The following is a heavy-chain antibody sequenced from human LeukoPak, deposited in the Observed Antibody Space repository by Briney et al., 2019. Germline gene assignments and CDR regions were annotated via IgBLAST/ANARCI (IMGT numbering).Heavy chain of an antibody. CDR2: ISYDGSNK. J-gene: IGHJ4*02. V-gene: IGHV3-30*04. Sequence: GGSLRLSCAASGFTFSSYAMHRVRQAPGKGLEWVAVISYDGSNKYYADSVKGRFTISRDNSKNTLYLQMNSLRAEDTAVYYCASSVAAAGPFDYWGQGTLVTVSS. CDR3: ASSVAAAGPFDY. D-gene: IGHD6-13*01. CDR1: GFTFSSYA.